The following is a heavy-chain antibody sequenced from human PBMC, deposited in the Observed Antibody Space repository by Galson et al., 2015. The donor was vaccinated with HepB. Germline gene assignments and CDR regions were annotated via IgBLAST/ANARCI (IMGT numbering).Heavy chain of an antibody. D-gene: IGHD1-1*01. V-gene: IGHV3-7*01. CDR1: GFTFRNYW. CDR3: TREGTTSGADY. Sequence: SLRLSCAASGFTFRNYWMSWVRQAPGKGLEWVANVKHDGTEKYFVDPVKGRFTISRDNARNSLYLQMNSLRAEDTAVYYCTREGTTSGADYWGQGTLVTVSS. J-gene: IGHJ4*02. CDR2: VKHDGTEK.